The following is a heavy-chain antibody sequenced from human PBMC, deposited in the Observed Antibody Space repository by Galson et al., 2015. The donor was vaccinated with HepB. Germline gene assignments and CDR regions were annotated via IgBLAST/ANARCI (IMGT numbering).Heavy chain of an antibody. CDR1: GYTLTELS. J-gene: IGHJ6*02. Sequence: VKVSCKVSGYTLTELSMHWVRQAPGKGLEWMGGFDPEDGETIYAQKFQGRVTMTEDTSTDTAYMELSSLRSEDTAVYYCAIQWLLPDYYYYGMDVWGQGTTVTVSS. D-gene: IGHD3-22*01. V-gene: IGHV1-24*01. CDR2: FDPEDGET. CDR3: AIQWLLPDYYYYGMDV.